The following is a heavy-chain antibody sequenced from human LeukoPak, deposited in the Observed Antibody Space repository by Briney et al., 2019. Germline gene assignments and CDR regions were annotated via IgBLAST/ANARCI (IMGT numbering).Heavy chain of an antibody. CDR1: GYTFTNYA. D-gene: IGHD6-13*01. Sequence: ASVKVSCKASGYTFTNYAIDWVRQAPGQGLEWMGWINTRTGSPVYVQGFTGQFVFSLDTSVSTAYLQISSLKPEDTAVYYCARDRYSSSWPFEYWGQGTLVTVSS. CDR2: INTRTGSP. J-gene: IGHJ4*02. V-gene: IGHV7-4-1*02. CDR3: ARDRYSSSWPFEY.